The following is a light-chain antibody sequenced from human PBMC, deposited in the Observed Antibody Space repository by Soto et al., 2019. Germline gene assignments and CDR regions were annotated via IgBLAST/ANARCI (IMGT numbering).Light chain of an antibody. CDR2: GVN. CDR3: QSYDSSLSGSV. J-gene: IGLJ1*01. Sequence: QAVVTQPPSVSGAPGQRVSISCTGSSSNIGARYVVYWYQQLPGTAPKLLVSGVNDRPSGVPDRFSGSTSGTSASLAITGLQAEDEADYDCQSYDSSLSGSVFGTGTKVTVL. CDR1: SSNIGARYV. V-gene: IGLV1-40*01.